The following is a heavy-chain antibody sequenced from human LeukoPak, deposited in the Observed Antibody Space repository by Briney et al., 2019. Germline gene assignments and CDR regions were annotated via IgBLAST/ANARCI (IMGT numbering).Heavy chain of an antibody. J-gene: IGHJ6*02. CDR2: ISSSGSTI. CDR1: GFTFSSYE. Sequence: GGSLRLSCAASGFTFSSYEMNWVRQAPGKGLEWVSYISSSGSTIYYADSVKGRFTISRDNAKNSLYLQMNSPRAEDTAVYYCAGLVWSGMDVWGQGTTVTVSS. CDR3: AGLVWSGMDV. D-gene: IGHD3-16*01. V-gene: IGHV3-48*03.